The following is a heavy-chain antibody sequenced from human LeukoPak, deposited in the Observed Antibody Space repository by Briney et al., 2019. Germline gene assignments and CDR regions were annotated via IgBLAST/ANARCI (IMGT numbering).Heavy chain of an antibody. CDR2: INPNSGGT. CDR1: GYTFTDYY. Sequence: ASVKVTCKASGYTFTDYYMHWVRQAPGQGLEWMGGINPNSGGTKNTQKFQGRVTMTRDTSISTAYMEVSRLRSDDTAVHYCVRAMYCGGDCYYYFDHWGPGTLVTVSS. CDR3: VRAMYCGGDCYYYFDH. D-gene: IGHD2-21*02. J-gene: IGHJ4*02. V-gene: IGHV1-2*02.